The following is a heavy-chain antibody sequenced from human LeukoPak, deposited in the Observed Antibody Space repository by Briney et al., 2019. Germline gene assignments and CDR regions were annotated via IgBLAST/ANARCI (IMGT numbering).Heavy chain of an antibody. V-gene: IGHV4-38-2*01. Sequence: SETLSLTRAVSGYSISSGYYWGWIRQPPGKGLEWIGSIYHSGSTYYNPSLKRRVTKSVDTSKNQFSLKLSSVTAADTAVYYCARVIGYCSSTSCYWFDPWGQGTLVTVSS. CDR3: ARVIGYCSSTSCYWFDP. CDR1: GYSISSGYY. CDR2: IYHSGST. D-gene: IGHD2-2*01. J-gene: IGHJ5*02.